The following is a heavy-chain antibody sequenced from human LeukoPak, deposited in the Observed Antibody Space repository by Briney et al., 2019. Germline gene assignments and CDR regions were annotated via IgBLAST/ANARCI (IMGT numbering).Heavy chain of an antibody. CDR1: GYSFTSYY. CDR3: ARDQGRTAVYVWGSYFDY. Sequence: ASVKVSCKASGYSFTSYYIHWVRQAPGQGLEWMGMINPNYGGTAYAQMFKGGVTLTRDTSTSTVYMELSSLKSEDTAVYFCARDQGRTAVYVWGSYFDYWGHGALVTVSS. CDR2: INPNYGGT. J-gene: IGHJ4*01. V-gene: IGHV1-46*01. D-gene: IGHD3-16*01.